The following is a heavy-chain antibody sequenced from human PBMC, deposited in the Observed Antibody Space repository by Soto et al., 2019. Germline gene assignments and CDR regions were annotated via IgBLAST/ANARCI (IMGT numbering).Heavy chain of an antibody. CDR1: GGSISSGGYY. V-gene: IGHV4-31*03. D-gene: IGHD3-3*01. Sequence: QVQLQESGPGLVKPSQTLSLTCTVSGGSISSGGYYWSWIRQHPGQGLEWIGYIYYSGSTYYNPSLKSRVTISVEKSKNQFSLKLSSVTGADTAVYYCARFVNDFWRRSTSRTPRRRFAFDFWGQGTMVTVSS. CDR3: ARFVNDFWRRSTSRTPRRRFAFDF. J-gene: IGHJ3*01. CDR2: IYYSGST.